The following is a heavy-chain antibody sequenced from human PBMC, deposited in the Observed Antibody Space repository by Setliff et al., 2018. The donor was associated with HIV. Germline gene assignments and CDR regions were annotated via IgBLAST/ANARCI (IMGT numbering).Heavy chain of an antibody. Sequence: SVKVSCKASGGTFSSYAISWVRQAPGQGLEWMGGIIPIFGTANYAQKFQGRVTITADESTNTAYMELSSLRSEDTAVYYCAREAGGGDYINYGGFDLWGQGTLVTVSS. CDR1: GGTFSSYA. V-gene: IGHV1-69*13. J-gene: IGHJ5*02. D-gene: IGHD4-4*01. CDR2: IIPIFGTA. CDR3: AREAGGGDYINYGGFDL.